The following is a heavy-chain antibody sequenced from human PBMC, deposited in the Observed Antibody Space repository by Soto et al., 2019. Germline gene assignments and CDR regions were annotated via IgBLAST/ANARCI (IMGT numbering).Heavy chain of an antibody. Sequence: GGSLRLSCAASGFTFSSYWMHWFRQAPGKGLVWVSRMNIDGSYTSYADAATGRFTISRDNAKNTLYLQMNSLRADDTALYFCARGPSGYGSDWGQGTLVNVS. CDR2: MNIDGSYT. V-gene: IGHV3-74*03. J-gene: IGHJ4*02. CDR1: GFTFSSYW. D-gene: IGHD3-10*01. CDR3: ARGPSGYGSD.